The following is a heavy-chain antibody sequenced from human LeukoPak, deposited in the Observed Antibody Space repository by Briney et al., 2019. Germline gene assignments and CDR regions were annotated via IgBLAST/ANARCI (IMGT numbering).Heavy chain of an antibody. Sequence: PGGSLRLSCAASGFTFSNAWMTWVRQAPGKGLEWVGRIKSKIDGEATDYAAPVKGRFTISRDDSKNTLYLQVNSLKIEDTAMYYCTTQPWQVDYWGQGTLVTVSS. D-gene: IGHD6-19*01. CDR3: TTQPWQVDY. CDR2: IKSKIDGEAT. J-gene: IGHJ4*02. CDR1: GFTFSNAW. V-gene: IGHV3-15*01.